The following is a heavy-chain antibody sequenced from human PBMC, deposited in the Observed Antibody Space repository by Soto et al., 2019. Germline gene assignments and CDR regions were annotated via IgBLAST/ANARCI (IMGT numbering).Heavy chain of an antibody. CDR1: GFTFSSYA. J-gene: IGHJ4*02. CDR2: ISGSGGST. CDR3: AKDLDSGWYGANDY. Sequence: EVQLLESGGGLVQPGGSLRLSCAASGFTFSSYAMSWVHQAPGKGLEWVSAISGSGGSTYYADSVKGRFTISRDNSKNTLYLQMNSLRAEDTAVYYCAKDLDSGWYGANDYWGQGTLVTVSS. D-gene: IGHD6-19*01. V-gene: IGHV3-23*01.